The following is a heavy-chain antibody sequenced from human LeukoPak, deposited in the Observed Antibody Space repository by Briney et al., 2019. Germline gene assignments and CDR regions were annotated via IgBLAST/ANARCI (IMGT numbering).Heavy chain of an antibody. CDR3: ARVLAAAEAPSGDY. CDR1: GGSISSSSYY. Sequence: KPSETLSLTCTVSGGSISSSSYYWGWIRQPPGKGLEWIGSIYYSGSTYYNPSLKSRVTISVDTSKNQFSLKLSSVTAADTAVYYCARVLAAAEAPSGDYWGQGTLVTVSS. D-gene: IGHD6-13*01. J-gene: IGHJ4*02. CDR2: IYYSGST. V-gene: IGHV4-39*07.